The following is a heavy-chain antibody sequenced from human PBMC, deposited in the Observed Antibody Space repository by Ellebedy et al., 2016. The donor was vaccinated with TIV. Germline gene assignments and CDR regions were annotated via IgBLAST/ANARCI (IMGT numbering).Heavy chain of an antibody. CDR1: GYTFNSYG. J-gene: IGHJ4*02. CDR2: ISAYNGNT. D-gene: IGHD3-22*01. Sequence: AASVKVSCKASGYTFNSYGISWARQAPRQGLEGMGWISAYNGNTYYAQKFQGRVTMTTDTSTSTAYMEVRSLRSDDTAVYYCTRYYYDSSDYYRYNDYWGQGTLVTVSS. CDR3: TRYYYDSSDYYRYNDY. V-gene: IGHV1-18*04.